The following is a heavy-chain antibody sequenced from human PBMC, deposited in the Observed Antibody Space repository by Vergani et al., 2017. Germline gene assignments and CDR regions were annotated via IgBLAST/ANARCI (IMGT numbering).Heavy chain of an antibody. Sequence: QVQLQESGPGLVKPSQTLSLTCTVSGGSISSGSYYWSWIRQPAGKGLEWIGRIYTRGSTNYNPSLKSRVTMSVDTSKNQFSLKLSSVTAADTAVYYCARWAADPSDYYYYMDVWGKGTTVTVSS. CDR1: GGSISSGSYY. J-gene: IGHJ6*03. CDR3: ARWAADPSDYYYYMDV. D-gene: IGHD6-13*01. V-gene: IGHV4-61*02. CDR2: IYTRGST.